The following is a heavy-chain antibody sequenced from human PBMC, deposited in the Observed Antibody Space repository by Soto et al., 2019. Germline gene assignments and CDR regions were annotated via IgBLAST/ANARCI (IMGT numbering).Heavy chain of an antibody. J-gene: IGHJ6*02. D-gene: IGHD5-18*01. CDR2: ISYEGSTQ. CDR1: GFTFSGYG. V-gene: IGHV3-30*18. Sequence: QVHLEESGGGVVQPGRSLRLSCTASGFTFSGYGMHWVRQAPGKGLEWVAVISYEGSTQYYAESVKGRFTISRDNSKNTLYLQMNSLRLEDTAVHYCAKDEGWRIQLWLGTYGLDVWGHGTTVTVSS. CDR3: AKDEGWRIQLWLGTYGLDV.